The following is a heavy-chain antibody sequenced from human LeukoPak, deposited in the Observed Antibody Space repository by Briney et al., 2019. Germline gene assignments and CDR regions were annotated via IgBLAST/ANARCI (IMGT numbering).Heavy chain of an antibody. D-gene: IGHD3-3*01. CDR3: ARDFDFWSGDRFDY. CDR2: IYSGGST. V-gene: IGHV3-66*01. CDR1: GFTFSSYS. J-gene: IGHJ4*02. Sequence: GGSLRLSCAASGFTFSSYSMNWVRQAPGKGLEWVSVIYSGGSTYYADSVKGRFTISRDNSKNTLYLQMNSLRAEDTAVYYCARDFDFWSGDRFDYWGQGTLVTVSS.